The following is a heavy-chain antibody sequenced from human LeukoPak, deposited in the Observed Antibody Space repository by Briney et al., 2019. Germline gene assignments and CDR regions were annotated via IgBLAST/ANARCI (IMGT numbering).Heavy chain of an antibody. Sequence: PGGSLRLSCTASGFSFSTYAMSWVRQAPGKGLEWVSSVSGPGATTWYAESVKGRFTISRDNSKRTVFVQLNSLRVEETAVYDCTIDRRWCVGSSCLLHEGWGQGTLVTVSS. CDR1: GFSFSTYA. J-gene: IGHJ4*02. CDR3: TIDRRWCVGSSCLLHEG. V-gene: IGHV3-23*01. D-gene: IGHD2-2*01. CDR2: VSGPGATT.